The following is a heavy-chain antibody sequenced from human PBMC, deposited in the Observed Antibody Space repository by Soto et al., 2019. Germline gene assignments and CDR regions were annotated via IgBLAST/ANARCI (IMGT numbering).Heavy chain of an antibody. CDR2: IHWNNGAT. J-gene: IGHJ6*02. CDR3: TEDILPGGADV. V-gene: IGHV3-9*02. D-gene: IGHD3-16*01. CDR1: AFSSHHHA. Sequence: GGSLRLSCVASAFSSHHHAIHWVRQGPGKGLEWVSGIHWNNGATGYADSVKGRFTIFKDNVKNSVYLQMNSLRTDDTAFYYCTEDILPGGADVWGQGTTVTVSS.